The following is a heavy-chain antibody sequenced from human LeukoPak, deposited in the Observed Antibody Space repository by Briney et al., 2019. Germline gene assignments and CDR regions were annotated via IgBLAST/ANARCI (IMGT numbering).Heavy chain of an antibody. CDR1: GYTFTSYA. CDR2: INAGNGNT. J-gene: IGHJ4*02. V-gene: IGHV1-3*01. CDR3: ASTPYSSPLGYLDY. D-gene: IGHD6-13*01. Sequence: ASVKVSCKASGYTFTSYAMHWVRQAPGQRLEWMGWINAGNGNTKYSQKFQGRVTITRDTSASTAYMELSSLRSEDTAVYYCASTPYSSPLGYLDYWGQGTLVTVSS.